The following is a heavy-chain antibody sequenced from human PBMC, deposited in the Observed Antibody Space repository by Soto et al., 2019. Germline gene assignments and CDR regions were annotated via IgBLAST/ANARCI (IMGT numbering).Heavy chain of an antibody. J-gene: IGHJ6*03. V-gene: IGHV1-18*01. CDR1: GYTFTSYG. D-gene: IGHD3-10*01. Sequence: QVQLVQSGAEVKKPGASVKVSCKASGYTFTSYGISWVRQAPVQVLEWMGGISAYNGNTNYAQKLQGRRTMTTDTSTSTAYMEPRSLRSDDTAVYYCARRFGDFYYYYMDVWGKGTTVTVSS. CDR3: ARRFGDFYYYYMDV. CDR2: ISAYNGNT.